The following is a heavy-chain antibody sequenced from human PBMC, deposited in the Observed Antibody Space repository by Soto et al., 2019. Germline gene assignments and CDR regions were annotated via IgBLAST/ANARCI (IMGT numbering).Heavy chain of an antibody. J-gene: IGHJ4*02. D-gene: IGHD2-21*01. CDR2: ISGSGGST. CDR3: ATWAIAVGGEGF. V-gene: IGHV3-23*01. Sequence: GGSLRLSCAASGFTFSSYAMSWVRQAPGKGLEWVSAISGSGGSTYYADSVKGRFTISRDNAKNSMYLQMDSLRDEDSAVYYCATWAIAVGGEGFWGQGTLVTVSS. CDR1: GFTFSSYA.